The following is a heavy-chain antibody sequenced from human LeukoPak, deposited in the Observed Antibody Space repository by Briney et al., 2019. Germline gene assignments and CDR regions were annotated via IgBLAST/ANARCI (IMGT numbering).Heavy chain of an antibody. CDR2: IYTSGST. Sequence: PSETLSLTCTVSGASVNSGSYYWSWIRQPAGKGLEWIGRIYTSGSTNYNPSLYNPSLKSRVTMSINASKNQFSLRLSSVTAADTAVYYCARVDHCGGDCYSFDYWGQGTLVTVSS. CDR1: GASVNSGSYY. V-gene: IGHV4-61*02. J-gene: IGHJ4*02. CDR3: ARVDHCGGDCYSFDY. D-gene: IGHD2-21*02.